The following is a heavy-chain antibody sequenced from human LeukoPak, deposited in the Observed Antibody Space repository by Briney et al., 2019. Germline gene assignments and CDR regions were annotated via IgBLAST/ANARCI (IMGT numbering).Heavy chain of an antibody. J-gene: IGHJ4*02. V-gene: IGHV3-23*01. D-gene: IGHD3-16*01. CDR2: ISDSGINT. CDR3: ARGESSSYDY. Sequence: PGGSLRLSCATSGFTCRTNAMTWVRQAPGKGLEWVSVISDSGINTYYAESVKGRFTISRDNTKSTVYLQMNSLRAEDTAVYYCARGESSSYDYWGQGTLVTVSS. CDR1: GFTCRTNA.